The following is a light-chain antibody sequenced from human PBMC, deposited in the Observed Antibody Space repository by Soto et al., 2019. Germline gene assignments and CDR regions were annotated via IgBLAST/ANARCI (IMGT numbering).Light chain of an antibody. CDR2: DVS. Sequence: QSALTQPASVSGSPGQSITISCTGNSSDVGGYNYVSWYQQHPGKAPKVMIYDVSNRPSGVSNRFSGSKSGNTASLTISGLQAEDDADYYCSSYTSSSTLGVFGTGTKLTVL. CDR1: SSDVGGYNY. CDR3: SSYTSSSTLGV. J-gene: IGLJ1*01. V-gene: IGLV2-14*01.